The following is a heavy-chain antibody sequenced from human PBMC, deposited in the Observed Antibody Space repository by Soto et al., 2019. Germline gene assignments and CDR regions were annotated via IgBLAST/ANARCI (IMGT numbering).Heavy chain of an antibody. Sequence: QLQLVESGGGVVQPGRSLRLSCAASGFTFRSYAIHWVRQAPGKGLEWVAIISYDGSDKYYADSVKGRFTISRDNSRNTLYLQMNSLRTEDTAVYYCARDRLFESNTYYYNYGMDVWGQGTTVTVSS. D-gene: IGHD3-9*01. J-gene: IGHJ6*02. V-gene: IGHV3-30-3*01. CDR2: ISYDGSDK. CDR3: ARDRLFESNTYYYNYGMDV. CDR1: GFTFRSYA.